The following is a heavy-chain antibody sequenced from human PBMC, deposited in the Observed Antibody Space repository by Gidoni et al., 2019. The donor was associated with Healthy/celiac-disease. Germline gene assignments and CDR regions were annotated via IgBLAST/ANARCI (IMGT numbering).Heavy chain of an antibody. D-gene: IGHD3-16*01. CDR2: IWYDGSNK. V-gene: IGHV3-33*01. CDR1: GFTFSSYG. J-gene: IGHJ6*02. CDR3: ARDGGRGYDYVWGSLYYYYYGMDV. Sequence: QVQLVESGGGVVQPGRSLRLSCAASGFTFSSYGMHWVRQAPGKGLEWVAVIWYDGSNKYYADSVKGRFTISRDNSKNTLYLQMNSLRAEDTAVYYCARDGGRGYDYVWGSLYYYYYGMDVWGQGTTVTVSS.